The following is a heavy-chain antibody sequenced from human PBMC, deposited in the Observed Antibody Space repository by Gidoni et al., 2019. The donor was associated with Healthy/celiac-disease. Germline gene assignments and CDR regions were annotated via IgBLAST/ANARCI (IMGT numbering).Heavy chain of an antibody. CDR2: IYYSGST. CDR3: ARLFGGNSVDY. CDR1: GGSISSSSYD. J-gene: IGHJ4*02. Sequence: QLQLPESGPGLVKPSETLSLTCTVSGGSISSSSYDWGWIRQPPGKGLGWIGSIYYSGSTYYNPSLKSRVTISVDTSKNQFSLKLSSVTAADTAVYYCARLFGGNSVDYWGQGTLVTVSS. D-gene: IGHD3-10*01. V-gene: IGHV4-39*01.